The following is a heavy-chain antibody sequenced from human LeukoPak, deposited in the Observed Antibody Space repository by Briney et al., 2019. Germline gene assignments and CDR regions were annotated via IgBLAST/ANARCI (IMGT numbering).Heavy chain of an antibody. J-gene: IGHJ4*02. Sequence: PSETLSLTCSVSGGSISNYYWSWILQPPGKGLEWIGYVYISGSTNYNPSLRSRVTIALDTSKRQFSLKLSSVTAADTALYYCARIPLGYSGAYYFDSRGQGTLVTVSS. CDR1: GGSISNYY. CDR2: VYISGST. V-gene: IGHV4-4*09. D-gene: IGHD5-12*01. CDR3: ARIPLGYSGAYYFDS.